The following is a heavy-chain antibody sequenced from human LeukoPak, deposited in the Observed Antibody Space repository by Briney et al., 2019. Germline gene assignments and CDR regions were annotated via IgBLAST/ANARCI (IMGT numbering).Heavy chain of an antibody. CDR3: ARETDWGDRDY. J-gene: IGHJ4*02. Sequence: SETLSLTCTVSGGSISSSSYYWSWIRQPAGKGLEWIGRIYTSGSTNYNPSLKSRVTISVDTSKNQFSLKLSSVTAADTAMYYCARETDWGDRDYWGQGTLVTVSS. CDR2: IYTSGST. V-gene: IGHV4-61*02. CDR1: GGSISSSSYY. D-gene: IGHD3/OR15-3a*01.